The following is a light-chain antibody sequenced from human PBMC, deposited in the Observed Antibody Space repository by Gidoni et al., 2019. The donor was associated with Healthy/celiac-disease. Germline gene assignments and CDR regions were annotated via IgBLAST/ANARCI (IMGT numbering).Light chain of an antibody. CDR2: AAS. V-gene: IGKV1-39*01. CDR1: QSISSY. Sequence: DIQMTQSPSSLSASVGDRVTITCRASQSISSYLNWYQQKPGKAPKLLIYAASSLQSGVPSRFSGSGSGTDFTLTISSLQPEDSVTYYCQQSYSTPCSFGQGTKLEIK. CDR3: QQSYSTPCS. J-gene: IGKJ2*04.